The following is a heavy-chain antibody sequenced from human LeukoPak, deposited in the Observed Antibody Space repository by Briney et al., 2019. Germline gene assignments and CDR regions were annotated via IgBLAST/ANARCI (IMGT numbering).Heavy chain of an antibody. D-gene: IGHD2-15*01. Sequence: GGSLRLSCAASGFTFSSYSMNWVRQAPGKGLEWVSSISSSSSYIYYADSVKGRFTISRDNAKNSLYLQMNSLRAEDTAVYYCARDPYCSGGSCYEDYFDYWGQGTLVTVFS. CDR1: GFTFSSYS. CDR2: ISSSSSYI. CDR3: ARDPYCSGGSCYEDYFDY. V-gene: IGHV3-21*01. J-gene: IGHJ4*02.